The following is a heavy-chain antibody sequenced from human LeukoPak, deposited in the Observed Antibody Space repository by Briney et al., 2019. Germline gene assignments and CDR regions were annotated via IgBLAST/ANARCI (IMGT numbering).Heavy chain of an antibody. J-gene: IGHJ3*02. D-gene: IGHD3-10*01. CDR3: ARVVWFGELPRAFDI. Sequence: GGSLRLSCAASGFTFSSYSMNWVRQAPGKGLEWVSSISSSSSYIYYADSVKGRFTISRDNAKNSLYLQMNSLRAEDTAVYCCARVVWFGELPRAFDIWGQGTMVTVSS. CDR2: ISSSSSYI. V-gene: IGHV3-21*01. CDR1: GFTFSSYS.